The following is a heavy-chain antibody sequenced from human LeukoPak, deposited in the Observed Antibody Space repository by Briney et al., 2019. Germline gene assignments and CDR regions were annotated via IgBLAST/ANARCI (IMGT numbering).Heavy chain of an antibody. D-gene: IGHD2-2*01. CDR2: IYHSGST. CDR3: ARGAAAMTLNWFDP. J-gene: IGHJ5*02. V-gene: IGHV4-59*08. CDR1: GGAISSYY. Sequence: PSETLSLTCTVSGGAISSYYWSWIRQPPGKGLEWIGYIYHSGSTNYNPSLKSRVTISVDTSKNQFSLKLTSVTAADTAVYYCARGAAAMTLNWFDPWGQGILVTVSS.